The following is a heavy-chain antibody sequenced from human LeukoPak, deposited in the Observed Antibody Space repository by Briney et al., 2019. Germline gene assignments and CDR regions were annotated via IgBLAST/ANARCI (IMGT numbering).Heavy chain of an antibody. CDR3: ARAVTTVFDP. Sequence: GGSLRLSCAASGFTFSSYEMNWVRQAPGKGLEWVSYISSSGSTIYYADSVKGRFTISRDNAKNSLYLQMNSLRAEDTAVYYCARAVTTVFDPWGQGTLVTVSS. J-gene: IGHJ5*02. D-gene: IGHD4-17*01. V-gene: IGHV3-48*03. CDR1: GFTFSSYE. CDR2: ISSSGSTI.